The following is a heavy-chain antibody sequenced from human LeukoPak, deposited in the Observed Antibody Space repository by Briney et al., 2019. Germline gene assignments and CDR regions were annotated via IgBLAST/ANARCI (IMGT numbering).Heavy chain of an antibody. CDR3: ARHNHGMDV. J-gene: IGHJ6*02. CDR1: GGSISSSGYY. V-gene: IGHV4-39*01. CDR2: FSYPGST. Sequence: YPSETLSLTCTVSGGSISSSGYYWGWIRQPPGKGLEWIGSFSYPGSTYYSSSLKSRLTVSVDTSRTQLSLKLTSVTAADTAVYYCARHNHGMDVWGQGTTVTVSS.